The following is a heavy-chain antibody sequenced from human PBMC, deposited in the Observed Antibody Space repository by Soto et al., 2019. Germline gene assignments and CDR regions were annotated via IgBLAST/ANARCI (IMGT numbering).Heavy chain of an antibody. D-gene: IGHD6-13*01. Sequence: LSLTCTVSGGSISSGGYYWSWIRQHPGKGLEWIGYIYYSGSTYYNPSLKSRVTISVDTSKNQFSLKLSSVTAADTAVYYCARGRAAGPIDYWGQGTLVTVSS. J-gene: IGHJ4*02. V-gene: IGHV4-31*03. CDR2: IYYSGST. CDR1: GGSISSGGYY. CDR3: ARGRAAGPIDY.